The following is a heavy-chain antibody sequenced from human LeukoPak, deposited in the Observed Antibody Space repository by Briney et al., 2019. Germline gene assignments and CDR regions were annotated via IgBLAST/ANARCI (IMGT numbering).Heavy chain of an antibody. CDR2: IKQDGSEK. D-gene: IGHD2-15*01. CDR1: GFTFSSYW. Sequence: GGSLRLSCAASGFTFSSYWMSWVRQAPGKGLEWVANIKQDGSEKYYVDSVKGRFTISRDNAKNSLYLQMNRLRAEDTAVYYCARETGYCSSGSCHLEDCYYYGMDVWGQGTTVTVSS. V-gene: IGHV3-7*04. CDR3: ARETGYCSSGSCHLEDCYYYGMDV. J-gene: IGHJ6*02.